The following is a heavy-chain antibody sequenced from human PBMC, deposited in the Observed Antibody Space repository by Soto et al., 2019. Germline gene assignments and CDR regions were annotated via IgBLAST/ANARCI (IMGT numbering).Heavy chain of an antibody. V-gene: IGHV3-53*01. CDR1: GFTVSSNY. CDR2: IYSGGST. CDR3: AREGSDYGDYDRAPLYFDY. Sequence: PGGSLRLSCSASGFTVSSNYMSWVRQAPGKGLEWVSVIYSGGSTYYADSVKGRFTISRDNSKNTLYLQMNSLRAEDTAVYYCAREGSDYGDYDRAPLYFDYWGQGTLVTVSS. D-gene: IGHD4-17*01. J-gene: IGHJ4*02.